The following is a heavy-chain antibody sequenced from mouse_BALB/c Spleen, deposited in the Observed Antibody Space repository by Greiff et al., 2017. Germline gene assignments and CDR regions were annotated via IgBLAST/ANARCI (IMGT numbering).Heavy chain of an antibody. D-gene: IGHD2-1*01. J-gene: IGHJ2*01. CDR3: ARNYPYFDY. CDR2: INPGSGGT. CDR1: GYAFTNYL. V-gene: IGHV1-54*01. Sequence: QVQLQQSGAELVRPGTSVKVSCKASGYAFTNYLIEWVKQRPGQGLEWIGVINPGSGGTNYNEKFKGKATLTADKSSSTAYMQLSSLTSDDSAVYFCARNYPYFDYWGQGTTLTVSS.